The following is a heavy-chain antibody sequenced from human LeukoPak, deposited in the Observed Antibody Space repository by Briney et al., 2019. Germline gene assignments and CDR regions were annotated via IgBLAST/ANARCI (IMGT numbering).Heavy chain of an antibody. CDR3: VKDWGRGWYRFDC. CDR2: ISAGGGDI. D-gene: IGHD6-19*01. J-gene: IGHJ4*02. V-gene: IGHV3-23*01. CDR1: GFTFNNYA. Sequence: PGGSLRLSCEASGFTFNNYAMTWVRQAPGKGLEWVSTISAGGGDIFYADFLRGRFTISRDNSKNTLYLQMSSLRAEDTAVYYCVKDWGRGWYRFDCWGQGTLVTVSS.